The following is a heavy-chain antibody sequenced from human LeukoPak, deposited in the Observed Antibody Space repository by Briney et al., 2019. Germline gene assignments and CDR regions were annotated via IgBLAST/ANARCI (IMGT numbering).Heavy chain of an antibody. CDR2: IFYSGGT. J-gene: IGHJ4*02. Sequence: SETLSLTCTVSGGSVTSYYCNWVRQPPGRGLEWIGYIFYSGGTTYNPSLESRVTISLDTAKNHFSLKLRSVTAEDTAVCYCATTGATSPSSASWFNIEYWGQGTLVPVSS. V-gene: IGHV4-59*08. CDR1: GGSVTSYY. CDR3: ATTGATSPSSASWFNIEY. D-gene: IGHD6-13*01.